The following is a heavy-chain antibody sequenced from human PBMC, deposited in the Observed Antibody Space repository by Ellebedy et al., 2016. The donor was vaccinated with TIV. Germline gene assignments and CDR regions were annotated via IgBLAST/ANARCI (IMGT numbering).Heavy chain of an antibody. CDR3: SRGVTDQN. V-gene: IGHV4-34*01. D-gene: IGHD2-21*02. CDR2: INHSGST. Sequence: MPSETLSLTCAVYGGSLSGYYGSWIRQPPGKGLEWIGEINHSGSTNYNSSLKSRVTISLDTSKNQFSLKLSSVTAADTAVYYCSRGVTDQNWGQGILVTVSS. J-gene: IGHJ4*02. CDR1: GGSLSGYY.